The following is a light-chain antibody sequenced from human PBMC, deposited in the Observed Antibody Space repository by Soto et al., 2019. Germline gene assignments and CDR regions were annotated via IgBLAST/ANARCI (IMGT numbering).Light chain of an antibody. CDR2: DAS. V-gene: IGKV1-13*02. J-gene: IGKJ3*01. CDR3: QQFNSYPRT. Sequence: AIQLTQSPSSLSASVGDRVTITCRASQGINSALAGYQQKQGKAPKLLIYDASSLESGVPSRFSGSGSGTDFTLTISSLQPEDFATYSCQQFNSYPRTFGPGTKVDIK. CDR1: QGINSA.